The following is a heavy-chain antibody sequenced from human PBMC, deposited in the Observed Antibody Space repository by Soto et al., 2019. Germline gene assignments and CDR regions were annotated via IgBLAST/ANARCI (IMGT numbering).Heavy chain of an antibody. CDR3: ARGRSGVLVDY. D-gene: IGHD3-3*01. Sequence: QVQLQQWGAGLLKPSETLSLTCAVYGGSFSGYYWNWIRQPPGKGLEWIGEINHRGTTDYNPSLKSRVTISVDTSKNQFSLKLNSVTAADTAVYDCARGRSGVLVDYWGQGTLVTVSS. V-gene: IGHV4-34*01. CDR1: GGSFSGYY. J-gene: IGHJ4*02. CDR2: INHRGTT.